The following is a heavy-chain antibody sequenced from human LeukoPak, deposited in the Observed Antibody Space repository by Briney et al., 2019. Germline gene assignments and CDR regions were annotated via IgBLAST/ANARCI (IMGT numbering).Heavy chain of an antibody. Sequence: SETLSLTCTVSGGSINSSHYYWGWIRQPPGKGLKWIGSIYYSGSPYYNPSLKSRVTISVDTSKNQFSLKLSSVTAADTAVYYCARGGRGSSWFWVTYFDYWGQGTLVTVSS. V-gene: IGHV4-39*01. CDR3: ARGGRGSSWFWVTYFDY. D-gene: IGHD6-13*01. CDR1: GGSINSSHYY. J-gene: IGHJ4*02. CDR2: IYYSGSP.